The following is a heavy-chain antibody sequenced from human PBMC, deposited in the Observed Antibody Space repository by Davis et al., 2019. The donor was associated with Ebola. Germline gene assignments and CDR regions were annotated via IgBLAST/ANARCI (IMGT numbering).Heavy chain of an antibody. J-gene: IGHJ3*02. CDR1: GYTFTSYY. D-gene: IGHD3-22*01. CDR2: INPSGGST. V-gene: IGHV1-46*01. CDR3: ARDLTAYYYDSSGSAFDI. Sequence: ASVKVSCKASGYTFTSYYMHWVRQAPGQGLEWMGIINPSGGSTSYAQKFQGRVTMTRDTSTSTVYMELSSLRSEDTAVYYCARDLTAYYYDSSGSAFDIWGQGTMVTVSS.